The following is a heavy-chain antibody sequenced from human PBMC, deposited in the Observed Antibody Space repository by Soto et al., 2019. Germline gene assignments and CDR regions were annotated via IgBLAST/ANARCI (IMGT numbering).Heavy chain of an antibody. CDR1: SGSISSSNW. CDR3: ALDIVVVVAGTGGRAYYYMDV. J-gene: IGHJ6*03. D-gene: IGHD2-15*01. Sequence: SETLSLTCAVSSGSISSSNWWSWVRQPPGKGLEWIGEIYHSGSTNYNPYLKSRVTISVDKSKNQFSLKLSSVTAADTAVYYCALDIVVVVAGTGGRAYYYMDVWGKGTTVTVYS. CDR2: IYHSGST. V-gene: IGHV4-4*02.